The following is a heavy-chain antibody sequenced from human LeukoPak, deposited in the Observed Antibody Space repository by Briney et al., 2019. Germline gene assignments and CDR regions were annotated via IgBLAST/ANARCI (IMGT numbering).Heavy chain of an antibody. CDR3: ARPQGIVVVPAASDGMDV. CDR1: GGSFSGYY. CDR2: INHSGST. Sequence: SETLSLTCAVYGGSFSGYYWSWIRQPPGKGLEWIGEINHSGSTNYNPSLKSRVTISVDTSKNQFSLKLSSATAADTAVYYCARPQGIVVVPAASDGMDVWGQGTTVTVSS. V-gene: IGHV4-34*01. D-gene: IGHD2-2*01. J-gene: IGHJ6*02.